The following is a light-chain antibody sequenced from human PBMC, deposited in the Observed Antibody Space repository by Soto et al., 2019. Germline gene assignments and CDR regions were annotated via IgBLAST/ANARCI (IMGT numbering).Light chain of an antibody. CDR3: QKYNSALYA. J-gene: IGKJ2*01. CDR1: QGISNY. CDR2: AAS. Sequence: DIQMTQSPSSLSASVGDRVSITCRASQGISNYVAWFQQKPGKVPKLLIYAASTLQSGVPSRFSGRGSGTDFTLTISSLQPEDVATYYCQKYNSALYAFGQGTKLEIK. V-gene: IGKV1-27*01.